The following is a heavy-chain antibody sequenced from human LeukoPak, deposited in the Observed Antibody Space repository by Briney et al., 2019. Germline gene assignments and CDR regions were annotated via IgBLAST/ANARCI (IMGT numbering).Heavy chain of an antibody. CDR3: ARGYYGSGSYYTPTRPYYYYYYMDV. V-gene: IGHV4-4*02. D-gene: IGHD3-10*01. J-gene: IGHJ6*03. CDR2: IHQSGST. Sequence: SETLSLTCSVSGASINSIKWWSWVRQPPGKSLEWIGEIHQSGSTNYNPSLKSRVTLSLDNSKNQFSLKLTSVTAADTAVYYCARGYYGSGSYYTPTRPYYYYYYMDVWGQGTTVPISS. CDR1: GASINSIKW.